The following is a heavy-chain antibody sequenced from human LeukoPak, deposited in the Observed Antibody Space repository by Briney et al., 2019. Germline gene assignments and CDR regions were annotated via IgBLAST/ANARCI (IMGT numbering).Heavy chain of an antibody. D-gene: IGHD3-22*01. CDR2: FDPEDGET. CDR1: KYTFTSYY. Sequence: ASVKVSCKASKYTFTSYYMHWVRQAPGKGLEWMGGFDPEDGETIYAQKFQGRVTMTEDTSTDTAYMELSSLRSEDTAVYYCATAYDSSGYYYYWGQGTLVTVSS. CDR3: ATAYDSSGYYYY. J-gene: IGHJ4*02. V-gene: IGHV1-24*01.